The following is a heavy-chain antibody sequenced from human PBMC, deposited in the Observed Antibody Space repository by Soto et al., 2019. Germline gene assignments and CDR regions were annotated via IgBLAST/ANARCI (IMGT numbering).Heavy chain of an antibody. J-gene: IGHJ4*02. D-gene: IGHD5-18*01. V-gene: IGHV4-30-2*01. Sequence: SETLSLTCAVSGGSISSGGYSWSWIRQPPGKGLEWIGYIYHSGSTNYNPSLKSRVTISVDTSKNQFSLKLSSVTAADTAVYYCARGYGRNFDFWGQGTLVTVSS. CDR2: IYHSGST. CDR3: ARGYGRNFDF. CDR1: GGSISSGGYS.